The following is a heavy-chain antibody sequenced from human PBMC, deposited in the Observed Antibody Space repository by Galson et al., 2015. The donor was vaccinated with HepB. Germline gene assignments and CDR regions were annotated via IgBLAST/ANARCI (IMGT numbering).Heavy chain of an antibody. V-gene: IGHV1-18*01. J-gene: IGHJ5*02. D-gene: IGHD4-11*01. Sequence: SVKVSCKASGYTFSNSGITWVRQAPGQGLEWMGWISGDNGKTNYAQKLQGRVTMTTDTSTSTAYMELRSLRSDDTAVYYCAKSTVTTNSDWFDPWGQGTLVTVSS. CDR2: ISGDNGKT. CDR3: AKSTVTTNSDWFDP. CDR1: GYTFSNSG.